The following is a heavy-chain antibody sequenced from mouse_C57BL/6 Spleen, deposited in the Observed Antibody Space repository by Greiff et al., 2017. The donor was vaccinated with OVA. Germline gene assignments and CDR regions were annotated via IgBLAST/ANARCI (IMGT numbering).Heavy chain of an antibody. Sequence: VQLQQSGAELVRPGTSVKVSCKASGYAFTNYLIEWVKQRPGQGLEWIGVINPGSGGTNYNEKFKGKATLTADKSSSPAYMQLSSLTSEDSAVYFCARRGDYGSDYFDYWGQGTTLTVSS. CDR1: GYAFTNYL. D-gene: IGHD1-1*01. CDR2: INPGSGGT. CDR3: ARRGDYGSDYFDY. J-gene: IGHJ2*01. V-gene: IGHV1-54*01.